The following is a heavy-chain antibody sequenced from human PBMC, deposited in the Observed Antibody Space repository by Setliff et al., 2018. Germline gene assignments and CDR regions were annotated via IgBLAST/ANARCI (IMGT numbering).Heavy chain of an antibody. V-gene: IGHV1-18*01. CDR1: GYTFTSYG. Sequence: ASVKVSRKASGYTFTSYGISWVRQAPGQGLEWMGWISAYNGNTNYAQKLQGRVTMTTDTSTSTAYMELRSLRSDDTAVYYCARGYSSSWQSRMGFDPWGQGTLVTVSS. CDR2: ISAYNGNT. D-gene: IGHD6-13*01. CDR3: ARGYSSSWQSRMGFDP. J-gene: IGHJ5*02.